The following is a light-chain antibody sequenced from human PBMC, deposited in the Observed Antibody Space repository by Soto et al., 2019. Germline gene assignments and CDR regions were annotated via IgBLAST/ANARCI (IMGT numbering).Light chain of an antibody. J-gene: IGKJ3*01. V-gene: IGKV1-39*01. CDR1: QSITTF. Sequence: DLQMTQSPASLSASVGDTVTITCRASQSITTFLNWYHQKPGKAPKLLIYAAYKLQSGVPSRFRGSASGTDFSLTISSLQPEDFATYYCQQSYTTPFTFGPGTKVDIK. CDR2: AAY. CDR3: QQSYTTPFT.